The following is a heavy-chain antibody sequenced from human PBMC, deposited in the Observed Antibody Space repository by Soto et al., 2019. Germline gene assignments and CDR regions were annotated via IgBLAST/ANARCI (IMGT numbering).Heavy chain of an antibody. D-gene: IGHD4-17*01. Sequence: QVQLQQSGPGLVKPSETLSLTCAVSSGPSSSHNWGWIRQPPGRGLEWIGYVYYTGDTSYNPSLRSRVTISAGASTRHMSLAWCCVTGADAAGYYCVRRGIDYGHGRGDVWGEGTRGSGSS. V-gene: IGHV4-59*08. J-gene: IGHJ6*04. CDR3: VRRGIDYGHGRGDV. CDR2: VYYTGDT. CDR1: SGPSSSHN.